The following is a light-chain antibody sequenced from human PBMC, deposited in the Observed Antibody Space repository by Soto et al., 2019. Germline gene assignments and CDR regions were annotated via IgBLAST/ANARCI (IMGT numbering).Light chain of an antibody. V-gene: IGLV2-14*01. CDR2: EVS. Sequence: QSVLTRAASVSGSPGQSITISCTGTSSDVGGYNYVSWYQQHPGKAPKLMIYEVSNRPSGVSNRFSGSKSGNTASLTISGLQAEDEADYYCSSYTSSSTLYVFGTGTKVTVL. CDR1: SSDVGGYNY. CDR3: SSYTSSSTLYV. J-gene: IGLJ1*01.